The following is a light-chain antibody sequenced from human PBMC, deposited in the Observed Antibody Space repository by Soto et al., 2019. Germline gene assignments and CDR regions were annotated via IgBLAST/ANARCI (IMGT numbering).Light chain of an antibody. Sequence: QSALTQPPSASGSPGQSGTISCTGTSSDVGAYNYVSWYQQHPGKAPKVMIYDVNKRPSGVPDRFSASKSGNTASLTVSGRQPEDEADYYCTSYAAGSYYIFGTGTKLTVL. V-gene: IGLV2-8*01. J-gene: IGLJ1*01. CDR2: DVN. CDR1: SSDVGAYNY. CDR3: TSYAAGSYYI.